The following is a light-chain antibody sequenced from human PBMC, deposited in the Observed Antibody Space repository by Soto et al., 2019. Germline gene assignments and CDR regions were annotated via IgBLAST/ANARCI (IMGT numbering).Light chain of an antibody. J-gene: IGKJ1*01. Sequence: EIVLTQSPATLYFSPGEIATLSCRASQSVSSYLAWYQQKPGQAPRLLIYDASNRATGIPARFSGSGSGTDFTLTISSLEPEDFAVYYCQQRGNWPWTFGQGTKVEIK. CDR3: QQRGNWPWT. CDR2: DAS. CDR1: QSVSSY. V-gene: IGKV3-11*01.